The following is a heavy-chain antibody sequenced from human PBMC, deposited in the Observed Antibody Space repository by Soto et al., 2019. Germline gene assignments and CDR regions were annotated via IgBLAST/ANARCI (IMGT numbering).Heavy chain of an antibody. D-gene: IGHD6-13*01. J-gene: IGHJ4*02. CDR2: ISGSGSST. CDR1: GFTFSTYA. V-gene: IGHV3-23*01. CDR3: AKDGWNIAGYLDY. Sequence: LRLSCAASGFTFSTYAMNWVRQAPGKGLEWVSGISGSGSSTYYADSVKGRFTVSRDNSKNTLYLQMNSLRAEDTAVYYCAKDGWNIAGYLDYWGQGTLVTVSS.